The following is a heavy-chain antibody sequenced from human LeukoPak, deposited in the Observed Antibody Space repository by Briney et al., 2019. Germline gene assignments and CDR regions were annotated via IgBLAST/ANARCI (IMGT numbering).Heavy chain of an antibody. J-gene: IGHJ5*02. CDR1: GFTLSNND. V-gene: IGHV3-21*01. CDR3: ARADCSSSTCYLRRSWFDP. D-gene: IGHD2-2*01. CDR2: ISTSSRYI. Sequence: GGSLRLFCAASGFTLSNNDMNWVRQAPGKGLEWVSSISTSSRYIYYKDSVRGRFTISRDDAKNSLYLEMNSLRAEDTAVYYCARADCSSSTCYLRRSWFDPWGQGTLVTVSS.